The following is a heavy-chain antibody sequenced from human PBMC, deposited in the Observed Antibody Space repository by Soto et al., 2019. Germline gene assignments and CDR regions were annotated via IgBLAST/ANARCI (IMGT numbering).Heavy chain of an antibody. CDR2: ISGSGGST. CDR3: AKVRWLDGGYFQH. CDR1: GFTFSSYA. J-gene: IGHJ1*01. V-gene: IGHV3-23*01. Sequence: DVQLLESGGGLVQPGGSLRLSCAASGFTFSSYAMSWVRQAPGKGLEWVSAISGSGGSTYYADSVKGRFTISRDNSKNTLYLQMNRLRAEDTAVYYCAKVRWLDGGYFQHWGQGTLVTVSS. D-gene: IGHD6-19*01.